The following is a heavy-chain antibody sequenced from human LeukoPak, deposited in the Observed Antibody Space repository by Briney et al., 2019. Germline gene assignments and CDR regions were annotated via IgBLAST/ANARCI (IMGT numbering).Heavy chain of an antibody. D-gene: IGHD3-9*01. CDR2: ISGSGGST. J-gene: IGHJ4*02. CDR1: GFTFSSYA. Sequence: PGGSLRLSCAASGFTFSSYAMSWVRQAPGKGLEWVSAISGSGGSTYYADSVKGRFNISRDNSKNTLYLQMNSLRAEDTAVYYCAKVPFYDILTGLLLWGQGTLVTVSS. CDR3: AKVPFYDILTGLLL. V-gene: IGHV3-23*01.